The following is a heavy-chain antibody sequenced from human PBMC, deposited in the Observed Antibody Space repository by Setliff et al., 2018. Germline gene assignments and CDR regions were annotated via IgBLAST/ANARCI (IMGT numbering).Heavy chain of an antibody. CDR3: ASRPATLAGYPFHY. CDR2: VSYGGRT. CDR1: GVSVSSDNYD. J-gene: IGHJ4*02. V-gene: IGHV4-39*01. D-gene: IGHD3-9*01. Sequence: SETLSLTCTVSGVSVSSDNYDWGWIRQPPGKGLQWMGTVSYGGRTYYNSSLKSRVTISVDTPKNEFSLSLTSVTAADTTLYYCASRPATLAGYPFHYWGQGALVTVSS.